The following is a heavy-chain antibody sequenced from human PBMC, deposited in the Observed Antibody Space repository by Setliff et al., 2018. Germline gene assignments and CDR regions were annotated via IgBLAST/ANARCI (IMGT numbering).Heavy chain of an antibody. CDR1: GGSISSYY. CDR3: ARVDTAMVTGVDY. V-gene: IGHV4-59*01. D-gene: IGHD5-18*01. J-gene: IGHJ4*02. CDR2: ISYSGST. Sequence: SETLSLTCTVSGGSISSYYWSWIRQPPGKGLECIGYISYSGSTNYNPSLKSRVTISVDTSKNQFSLKLSSVTAADTAVYYCARVDTAMVTGVDYWGQGTLVTVSS.